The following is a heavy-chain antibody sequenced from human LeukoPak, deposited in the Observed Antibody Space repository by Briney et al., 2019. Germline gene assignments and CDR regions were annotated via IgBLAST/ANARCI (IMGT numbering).Heavy chain of an antibody. CDR1: GFTFSNYV. CDR3: ARDRDRDIIGDGMDV. CDR2: ISYDGS. V-gene: IGHV3-30-3*01. D-gene: IGHD2-15*01. Sequence: GGSLRLSCAASGFTFSNYVMYWVRQAPGKGLEWVAVISYDGSNADSVKGRFTISRDNSKNTLYLQMNSLRAEDTAVYYCARDRDRDIIGDGMDVWGKGTTVTVSS. J-gene: IGHJ6*04.